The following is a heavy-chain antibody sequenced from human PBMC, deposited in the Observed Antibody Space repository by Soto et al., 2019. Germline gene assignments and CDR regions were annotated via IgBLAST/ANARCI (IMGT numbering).Heavy chain of an antibody. CDR2: ISAYNGNT. V-gene: IGHV1-18*04. D-gene: IGHD3-3*02. J-gene: IGHJ4*02. CDR3: ARDFGRIFGVVPFDY. CDR1: GYTFTSYG. Sequence: QVQLVQSGAEVKKPGASVKVSCKASGYTFTSYGISWVRQAPGQGLEWMGWISAYNGNTNYAQKLQGRVIVTQDAPTSAGYKEVSRPGVDDTAVYGCARDFGRIFGVVPFDYWGQGTLVSASS.